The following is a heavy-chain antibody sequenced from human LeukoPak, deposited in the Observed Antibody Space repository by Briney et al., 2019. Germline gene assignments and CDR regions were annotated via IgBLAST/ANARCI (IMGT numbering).Heavy chain of an antibody. D-gene: IGHD4-17*01. CDR2: ISGSGGST. Sequence: GGSLRLSCAASGFTFSSYAMSWVRQAPVKGLEWVSAISGSGGSTYYADPVKGRFTISRDNSKNTQYLQMNSLIAEGTAVYYCARGWTTVTTRIFDSWGQATLVTVSS. CDR1: GFTFSSYA. CDR3: ARGWTTVTTRIFDS. J-gene: IGHJ4*02. V-gene: IGHV3-23*01.